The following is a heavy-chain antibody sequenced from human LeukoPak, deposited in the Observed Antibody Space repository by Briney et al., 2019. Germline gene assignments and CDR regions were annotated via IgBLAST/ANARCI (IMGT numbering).Heavy chain of an antibody. CDR2: IKEDGSDK. J-gene: IGHJ4*02. CDR1: GFSFSSVY. Sequence: PGGSLRLPCEASGFSFSSVYMTWIRQAPGKGLEWVANIKEDGSDKYYVDSVKGRFTVSRDNAKNSLYLQMNSLRVDDTAVYYCVRTGRIPPDHWGQGTLVTVSS. CDR3: VRTGRIPPDH. V-gene: IGHV3-7*01.